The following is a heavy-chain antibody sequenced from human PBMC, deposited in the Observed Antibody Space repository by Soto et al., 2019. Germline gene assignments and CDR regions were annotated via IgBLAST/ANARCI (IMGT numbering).Heavy chain of an antibody. CDR1: GGSLSNYG. J-gene: IGHJ6*02. CDR3: ARGDATKIVVTTYYAMDV. CDR2: IIPVFCTA. D-gene: IGHD4-17*01. V-gene: IGHV1-69*12. Sequence: QVQLVQSGAEVKKPGSSVKVSCKASGGSLSNYGISWVRQAPGQGLEWMGGIIPVFCTANYAQKFQGRVTITADESTNIVYMDVPSLRSEDTAVYYCARGDATKIVVTTYYAMDVWGQGTTVTVSS.